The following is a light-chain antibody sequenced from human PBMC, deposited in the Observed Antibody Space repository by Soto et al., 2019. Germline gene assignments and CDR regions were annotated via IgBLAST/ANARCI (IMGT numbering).Light chain of an antibody. J-gene: IGLJ1*01. CDR2: DVS. CDR1: SFDVGGYNY. CDR3: SSYSDTSTLYV. Sequence: QSALTQPASVSGSPGQSITISCTGTSFDVGGYNYVSWYQQHPGKDPKLMIYDVSNRPSGVSNPFSGSQSGNTASLTISGVQADDEADYFCSSYSDTSTLYVFGSGTKLTVL. V-gene: IGLV2-14*01.